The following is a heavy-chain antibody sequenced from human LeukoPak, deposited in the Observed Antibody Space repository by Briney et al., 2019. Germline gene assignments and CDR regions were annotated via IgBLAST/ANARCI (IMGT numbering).Heavy chain of an antibody. CDR3: ARVRNYPYSFDI. V-gene: IGHV4-30-4*01. D-gene: IGHD3-9*01. Sequence: PSQTLSLTCTVPGGSISSGDYYWSWIRQPPGKGLEWIGYIYYSGSTYYNPSLKSRVTISVDTSKNQFSLKLSSVTAADTAVYYCARVRNYPYSFDIWGQGTMVTVSS. CDR1: GGSISSGDYY. J-gene: IGHJ3*02. CDR2: IYYSGST.